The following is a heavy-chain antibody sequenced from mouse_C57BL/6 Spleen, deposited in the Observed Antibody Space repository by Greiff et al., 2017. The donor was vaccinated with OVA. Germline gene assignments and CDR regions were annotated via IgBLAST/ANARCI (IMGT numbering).Heavy chain of an antibody. CDR2: IYPRSGNT. Sequence: VKLQESGAELARPGASVKLSCKASGYTFTSYGISWVKQRTGQGLEWIGEIYPRSGNTYYNEKFKGKATLTADKSSSTAYMELRSLTSEDSAVYFCARGGGNYEAMDYWGQGTSVTVSS. D-gene: IGHD2-1*01. CDR1: GYTFTSYG. CDR3: ARGGGNYEAMDY. J-gene: IGHJ4*01. V-gene: IGHV1-81*01.